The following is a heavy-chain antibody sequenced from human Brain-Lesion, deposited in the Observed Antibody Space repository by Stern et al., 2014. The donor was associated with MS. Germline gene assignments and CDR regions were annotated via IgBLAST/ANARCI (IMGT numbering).Heavy chain of an antibody. V-gene: IGHV1-24*01. CDR2: FDPEDGET. J-gene: IGHJ4*02. D-gene: IGHD1-26*01. Sequence: VQLEESGAEVKKPGASVKVSCKVSGYTLTELSMHWVRQAPRKGLEWKGGFDPEDGETIYAQKFQGRVTMTEDTSTDTAYMELSSLRSEDTAVYYCATLSPGAGGNYYRHFDYWGQGTLVTVSS. CDR3: ATLSPGAGGNYYRHFDY. CDR1: GYTLTELS.